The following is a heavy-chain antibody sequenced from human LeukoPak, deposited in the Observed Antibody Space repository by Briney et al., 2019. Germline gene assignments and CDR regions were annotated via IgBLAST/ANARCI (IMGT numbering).Heavy chain of an antibody. V-gene: IGHV3-7*01. CDR1: GFSFITYW. CDR2: INQDGSVK. CDR3: AKDAYCSSTSCYVPYYYYGMDV. J-gene: IGHJ6*02. Sequence: GGSLRLSCGASGFSFITYWMSWVRQAPGKGLEWVANINQDGSVKYYVDSLKGRITIYRDNAKNSVYLQMDSLRAEDTALYYCAKDAYCSSTSCYVPYYYYGMDVWGQGTTVTVSS. D-gene: IGHD2-2*01.